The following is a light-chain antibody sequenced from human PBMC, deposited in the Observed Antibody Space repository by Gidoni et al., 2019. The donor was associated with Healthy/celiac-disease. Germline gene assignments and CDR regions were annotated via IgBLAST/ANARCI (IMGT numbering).Light chain of an antibody. CDR3: HAGS. Sequence: QLTQSPSFLSASVGDGVTITCRASQGISSYLAWYQQKQGKDPKLLIYAASTLQSGVPSRFSGSGSGTEFTLTISSLQPEDFATYYCHAGSFGGGTKVESK. V-gene: IGKV1-9*01. CDR1: QGISSY. CDR2: AAS. J-gene: IGKJ4*01.